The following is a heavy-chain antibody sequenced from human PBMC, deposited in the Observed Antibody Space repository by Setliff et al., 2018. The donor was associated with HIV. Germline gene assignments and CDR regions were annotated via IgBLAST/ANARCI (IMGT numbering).Heavy chain of an antibody. CDR3: ARDRGRYGDYRDFDY. V-gene: IGHV1-2*02. CDR2: IYPNTGGT. Sequence: ASVKVSCKASGYTFTEFYVHWVRQAPGEGLEWIGWIYPNTGGTNYAHNFEGRVTMARDTSISTFYMEVTRLTSDDTAVYYCARDRGRYGDYRDFDYWGQGALVTVSS. D-gene: IGHD4-17*01. CDR1: GYTFTEFY. J-gene: IGHJ4*02.